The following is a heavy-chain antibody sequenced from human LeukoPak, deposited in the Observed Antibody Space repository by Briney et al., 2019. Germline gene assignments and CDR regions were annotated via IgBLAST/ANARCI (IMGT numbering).Heavy chain of an antibody. V-gene: IGHV1-2*02. CDR2: INPKNGGT. D-gene: IGHD2-2*01. Sequence: ASVKVSCTASGYTFTGYWIHWVRQAPGQGFEWMGWINPKNGGTNYAQQFQGRVTMTRDTSTSTVYMELSSLISDDTAVYYCTRGVLPARFDSWGQGTLVTVTS. CDR1: GYTFTGYW. J-gene: IGHJ5*01. CDR3: TRGVLPARFDS.